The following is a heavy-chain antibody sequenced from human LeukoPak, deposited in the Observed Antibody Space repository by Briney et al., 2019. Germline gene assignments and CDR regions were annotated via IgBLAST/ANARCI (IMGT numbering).Heavy chain of an antibody. J-gene: IGHJ4*02. CDR2: TNSGGTTT. CDR3: AKQSYARSLGE. D-gene: IGHD3-10*02. V-gene: IGHV3-23*01. Sequence: GGSLRLSCTTSGFPFSDFSMTWVRQAPGKGLEWISTTNSGGTTTYYAESVKGRFTISRDNFKNALYLQMSNLRVEDTAIYYCAKQSYARSLGEGGPGTLVTVSS. CDR1: GFPFSDFS.